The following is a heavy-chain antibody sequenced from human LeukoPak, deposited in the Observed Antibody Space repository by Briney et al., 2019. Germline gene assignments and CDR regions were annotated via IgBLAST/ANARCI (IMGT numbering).Heavy chain of an antibody. CDR3: VTRGTTATKYIEN. D-gene: IGHD1/OR15-1a*01. CDR1: GFTFSSYF. V-gene: IGHV3-23*01. CDR2: IRPRGDNT. J-gene: IGHJ4*02. Sequence: GGSLRLSCGASGFTFSSYFMTWVRQAPGIGLQWVATIRPRGDNTYYAGSVKGRFTISRDNSKNTLHLEMNSLRVGDTAVYYCVTRGTTATKYIENWGQGTLVTVS.